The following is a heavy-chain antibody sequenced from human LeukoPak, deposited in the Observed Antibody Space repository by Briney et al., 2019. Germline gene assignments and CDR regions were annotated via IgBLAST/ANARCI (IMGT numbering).Heavy chain of an antibody. D-gene: IGHD1-7*01. J-gene: IGHJ3*02. CDR3: ARERHATWNYLGRAFDI. Sequence: PSETLSLTCGVSGYSISSGYYWSWIRQPAGKGLEWIGRIYTSGSTNYNPSLKSRVTISVDKSKNQFSLKLSSVTAADTAVYYCARERHATWNYLGRAFDIWGQGTMVTVSS. CDR1: GYSISSGYY. V-gene: IGHV4-61*02. CDR2: IYTSGST.